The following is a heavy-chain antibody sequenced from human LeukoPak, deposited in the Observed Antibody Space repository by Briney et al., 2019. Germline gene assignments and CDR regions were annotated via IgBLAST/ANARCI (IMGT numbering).Heavy chain of an antibody. Sequence: GGSLRLSCAASGLTVINNYMTWVRQRPGKGLEWVSLSYSGGNTFYADSVKGRFTISRDHSKNTLYLQMNRLRAEDTAVYYCARCFRNADLGIYYFHGMDVWGPGTTVTVSS. D-gene: IGHD3-16*01. J-gene: IGHJ6*02. CDR2: SYSGGNT. CDR3: ARCFRNADLGIYYFHGMDV. CDR1: GLTVINNY. V-gene: IGHV3-66*01.